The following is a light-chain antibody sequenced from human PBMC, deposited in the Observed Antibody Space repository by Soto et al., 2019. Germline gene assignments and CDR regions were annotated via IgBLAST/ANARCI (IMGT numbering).Light chain of an antibody. V-gene: IGLV2-23*01. Sequence: QSALTQPASVSGSPGQSITISCTGTSSDVGSYNLVSWYQQHPGKAPKLMIYEGSKRHSGVSDRFSGSKSGNTASLTVSGLQAEDEADYYCCSYAGSSIFYVFGSGTKVTVL. CDR3: CSYAGSSIFYV. CDR2: EGS. J-gene: IGLJ1*01. CDR1: SSDVGSYNL.